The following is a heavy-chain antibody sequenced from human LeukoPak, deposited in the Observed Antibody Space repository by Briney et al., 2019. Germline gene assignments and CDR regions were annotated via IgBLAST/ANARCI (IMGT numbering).Heavy chain of an antibody. J-gene: IGHJ3*01. CDR3: AQSIAVPRIPTLDV. Sequence: ASVRVSCKASEYTFSGHFIHWMRQAPGQGLEWVGWINPNSGGTNYAQKFQGRVTLTRDTSAGTAYMDLSSLRSDDTAVYYCAQSIAVPRIPTLDVWGQGTVVAVSS. V-gene: IGHV1-2*02. CDR2: INPNSGGT. D-gene: IGHD6-19*01. CDR1: EYTFSGHF.